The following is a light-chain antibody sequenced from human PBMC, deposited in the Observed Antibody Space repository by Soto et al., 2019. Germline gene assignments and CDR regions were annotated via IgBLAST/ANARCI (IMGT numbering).Light chain of an antibody. CDR2: GAS. V-gene: IGKV3-20*01. CDR1: QSLTSSF. J-gene: IGKJ1*01. CDR3: RQYDTAPRT. Sequence: IVLTQSPGTLSLSPGERATLSCRVSQSLTSSFLAWYQQRPGQPPRLLIYGASSRATGIPDRFSGSGSGTDFSLTISRLEAEDSAVYYCRQYDTAPRTFGQGTKMEIK.